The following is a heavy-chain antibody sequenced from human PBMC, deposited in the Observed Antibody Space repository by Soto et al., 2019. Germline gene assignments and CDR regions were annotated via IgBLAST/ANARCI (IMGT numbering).Heavy chain of an antibody. CDR2: ISAAGDP. V-gene: IGHV3-13*05. D-gene: IGHD4-4*01. J-gene: IGHJ6*01. Sequence: EVQLVESGGGLVHPGGSLRLSCEASGFTFRNYDMHWVRQGTGKGLEWVSGISAAGDPDYADSVEGRFTISRENAQNSFVLQMYSLRVGDTAVYYCARTYRFFCGLTVWGPGTTVIFSS. CDR3: ARTYRFFCGLTV. CDR1: GFTFRNYD.